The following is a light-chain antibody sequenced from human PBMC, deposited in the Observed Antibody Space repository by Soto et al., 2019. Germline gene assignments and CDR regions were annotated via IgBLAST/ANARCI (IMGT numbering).Light chain of an antibody. J-gene: IGKJ4*01. CDR2: GAS. Sequence: EIVLTQSPGTLSLSPGERATLSCRASQSVSNNYLAWYQQKPGQAPRLLIYGASNRATGIPARFSGSGSGTDFTLTISSLEPEDFAVYYCQQRSNWLFGGGTKVDIK. CDR3: QQRSNWL. V-gene: IGKV3-11*01. CDR1: QSVSNNY.